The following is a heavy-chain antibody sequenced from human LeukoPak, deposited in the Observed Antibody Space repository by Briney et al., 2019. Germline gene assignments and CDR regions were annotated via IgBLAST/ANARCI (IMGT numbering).Heavy chain of an antibody. CDR1: GGAFSSYA. J-gene: IGHJ4*02. CDR2: IIPIFGTA. Sequence: GASVKVSCKASGGAFSSYAISWVRQAPGQGLEWMGGIIPIFGTANYAQKFQGRVTITADESTSTAYMELSSLRSEDTAVYYCARAGGTTAHFDYWGQGTLVTVSS. V-gene: IGHV1-69*13. D-gene: IGHD2/OR15-2a*01. CDR3: ARAGGTTAHFDY.